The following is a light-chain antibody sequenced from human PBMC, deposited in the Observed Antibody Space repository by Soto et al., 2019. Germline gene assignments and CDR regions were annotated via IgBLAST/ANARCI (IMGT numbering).Light chain of an antibody. CDR3: QQRSNWPRT. CDR2: DAS. J-gene: IGKJ1*01. Sequence: EIVLTQSPATLSLSPGERATLSCRASQSVTSYLACYQQKPGQAPRLLIYDASNRASGIPARFSGSGSGTDFTLTISRLEPEDFAVYYFQQRSNWPRTFGQGTKVDSK. V-gene: IGKV3-11*01. CDR1: QSVTSY.